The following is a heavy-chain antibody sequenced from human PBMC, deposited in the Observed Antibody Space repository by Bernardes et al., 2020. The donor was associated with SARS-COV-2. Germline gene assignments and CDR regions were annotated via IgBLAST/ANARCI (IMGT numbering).Heavy chain of an antibody. D-gene: IGHD3-3*01. V-gene: IGHV4-34*01. CDR2: INHSGST. CDR1: GGSFSGYY. Sequence: SETLSLTCAVYGGSFSGYYWSWIRQPPGKGLEWIGEINHSGSTNYNPSLKSRVTISVDTSKNQFSLKLSSVTAADTAVYYCARDYDLWSGYKYYSYYYGMDVWGQGTPVTVSS. J-gene: IGHJ6*02. CDR3: ARDYDLWSGYKYYSYYYGMDV.